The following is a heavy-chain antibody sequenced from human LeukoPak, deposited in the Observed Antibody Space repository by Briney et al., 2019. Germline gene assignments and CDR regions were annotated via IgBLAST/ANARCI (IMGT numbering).Heavy chain of an antibody. CDR2: IIPIFGIA. D-gene: IGHD4-11*01. CDR1: GGTFSSYA. Sequence: GASVKVSCKASGGTFSSYAISWVRQAPGQGLEWTGRIIPIFGIANYAQKFQGRVTITADKSTSTAYMELSSLRSEDTAVYYCAREVVTTNRNWFDPWGQGTLVTVSS. CDR3: AREVVTTNRNWFDP. J-gene: IGHJ5*02. V-gene: IGHV1-69*04.